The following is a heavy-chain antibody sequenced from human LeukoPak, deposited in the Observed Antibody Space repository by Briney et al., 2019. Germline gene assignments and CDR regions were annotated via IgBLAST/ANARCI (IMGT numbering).Heavy chain of an antibody. V-gene: IGHV4-34*01. Sequence: SETLSLTCAVYGGSFSGYYWSWIRQPPGKGLEWIGEINHSGSTNYNPSLKSRVTISVDTSKNQFSLKLSSVTAADTAVYYCARSLGTSQNYYYYMDVWGKGITVTVS. CDR1: GGSFSGYY. J-gene: IGHJ6*03. CDR2: INHSGST. CDR3: ARSLGTSQNYYYYMDV. D-gene: IGHD2-2*01.